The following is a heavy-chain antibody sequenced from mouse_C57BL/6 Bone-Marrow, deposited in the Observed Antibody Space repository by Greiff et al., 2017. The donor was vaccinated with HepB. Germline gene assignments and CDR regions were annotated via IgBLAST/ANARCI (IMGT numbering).Heavy chain of an antibody. V-gene: IGHV5-17*01. CDR3: ARSICYYGISLYYAMDY. D-gene: IGHD1-1*01. Sequence: EVQRVESGGGLVKPGGSLKLSCAASGFTFSDYGMHWVRQAPEKGLEWVAYISSGSSTIYYADTVKGRFTISRDNAKNTLFLQMTSLRSEDTAMYYCARSICYYGISLYYAMDYWGQGTSVTVSS. J-gene: IGHJ4*01. CDR2: ISSGSSTI. CDR1: GFTFSDYG.